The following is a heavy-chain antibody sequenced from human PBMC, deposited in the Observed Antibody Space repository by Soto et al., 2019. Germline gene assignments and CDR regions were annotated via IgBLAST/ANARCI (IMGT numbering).Heavy chain of an antibody. D-gene: IGHD2-2*01. CDR3: ARVPDR. Sequence: PSETLSLNCAVSGGYISSCGYSWSWIRQPPGKGLEWIGYIYHSGSTYYNPSLKSRVTISVDRSKNQFSLKLSSVTAADTAVYYCARVPDRWGQGTLVTVS. CDR2: IYHSGST. J-gene: IGHJ5*02. CDR1: GGYISSCGYS. V-gene: IGHV4-30-2*01.